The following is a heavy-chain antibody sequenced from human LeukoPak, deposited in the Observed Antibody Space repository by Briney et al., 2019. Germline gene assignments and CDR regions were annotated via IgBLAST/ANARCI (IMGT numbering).Heavy chain of an antibody. CDR3: AKDIDYDSRGYFDY. V-gene: IGHV3-9*01. CDR1: GFTFDGYA. J-gene: IGHJ4*02. CDR2: ISWNSGSI. Sequence: GGSLRLSCTGSGFTFDGYAMHWVRQAPGKGLEWVSGISWNSGSIGYADSVKGRFTISRDNAKNSLYLQMNSLRAEDTALYYCAKDIDYDSRGYFDYWGQGTLVTVSS. D-gene: IGHD3-22*01.